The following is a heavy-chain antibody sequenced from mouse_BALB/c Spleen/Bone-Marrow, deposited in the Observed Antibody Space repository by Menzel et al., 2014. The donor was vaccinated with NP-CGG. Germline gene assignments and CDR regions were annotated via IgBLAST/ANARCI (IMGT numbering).Heavy chain of an antibody. V-gene: IGHV3-6*02. CDR2: ISYDGNN. CDR3: ARRYV. Sequence: EVKLMESGPGLVKPSQSLSLPCSVTGYSITSGYYWNWFRQFPGNKLEWMGYISYDGNNNYNPSLKNRISITRDTSKNQFFLNLNSMTTEDTATYYCARRYVWGAGTRVTVSS. J-gene: IGHJ1*01. CDR1: GYSITSGYY.